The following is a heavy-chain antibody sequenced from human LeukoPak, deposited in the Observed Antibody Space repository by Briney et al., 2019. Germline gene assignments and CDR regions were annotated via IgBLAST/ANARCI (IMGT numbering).Heavy chain of an antibody. CDR2: ISAYNGNT. V-gene: IGHV1-18*01. Sequence: ASVKVSCKASGYTLTSYVISWVRQAPGQGLEWMGWISAYNGNTNYAQKLQGRVTMTTDTSTSTAYMELRSLRSDDTAVYYCARDGGSGWSADAFDIWGQGTMVTVSS. CDR3: ARDGGSGWSADAFDI. D-gene: IGHD6-19*01. J-gene: IGHJ3*02. CDR1: GYTLTSYV.